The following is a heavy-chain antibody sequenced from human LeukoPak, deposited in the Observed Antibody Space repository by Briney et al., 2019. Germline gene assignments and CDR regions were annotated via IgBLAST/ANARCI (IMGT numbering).Heavy chain of an antibody. D-gene: IGHD6-19*01. CDR1: GYTFTGYY. Sequence: ASVMVSCKPSGYTFTGYYIHWVRQAPGQGLEWMGWINPNSGGTNYAQKFQGRVTMTRDTSISTAYMELSRLKSDDTAVYYCAGEPGYSSGWFDYWGQGTLVTVSS. J-gene: IGHJ4*02. V-gene: IGHV1-2*02. CDR2: INPNSGGT. CDR3: AGEPGYSSGWFDY.